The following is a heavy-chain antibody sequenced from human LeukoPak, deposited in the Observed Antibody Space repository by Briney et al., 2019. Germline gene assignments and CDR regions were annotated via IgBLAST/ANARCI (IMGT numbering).Heavy chain of an antibody. J-gene: IGHJ3*02. CDR2: INPNSGGT. V-gene: IGHV1-2*02. Sequence: ASVKVSCKASGYTFTGYYMHWVRQAPGQGLEWMGWINPNSGGTNYAQKFRGRVTMTRDTSISTAYMELSRLRSDDTAVYYCARDIGSTIGDAFDIWGQGTMVTVSS. CDR3: ARDIGSTIGDAFDI. CDR1: GYTFTGYY. D-gene: IGHD2-2*01.